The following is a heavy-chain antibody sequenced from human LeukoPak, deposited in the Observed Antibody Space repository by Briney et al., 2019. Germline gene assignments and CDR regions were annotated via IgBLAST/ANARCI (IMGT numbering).Heavy chain of an antibody. Sequence: SETLSLTCAVSGYSISSGYYWSWIRQPPGKGLEWIGEINHSGSTNYNPSLKSRVTISVDTSKNQFSLKLSSVTAADTAVYYCARGLRYYYGSGSYFMDVWGKGTTVTVSS. J-gene: IGHJ6*03. D-gene: IGHD3-10*01. V-gene: IGHV4-34*01. CDR3: ARGLRYYYGSGSYFMDV. CDR1: GYSISSGYY. CDR2: INHSGST.